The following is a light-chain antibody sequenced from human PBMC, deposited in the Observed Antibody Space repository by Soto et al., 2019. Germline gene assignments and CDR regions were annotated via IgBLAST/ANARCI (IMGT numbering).Light chain of an antibody. CDR3: QQGYSTTPIT. Sequence: EIVLTQSPATLSLSPGERATLSCRASQSVSSYLAWYQQKPGQAPRLLIYGASNRATGIPDRFSGSGSGTEFTLSISSLQPEDFATYYCQQGYSTTPITFGQGTRLEIK. J-gene: IGKJ5*01. V-gene: IGKV3-11*01. CDR2: GAS. CDR1: QSVSSY.